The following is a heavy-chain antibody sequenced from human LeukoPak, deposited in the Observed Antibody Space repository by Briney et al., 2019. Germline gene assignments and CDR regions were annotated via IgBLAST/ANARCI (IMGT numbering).Heavy chain of an antibody. CDR2: IRYDGSNQ. D-gene: IGHD6-19*01. Sequence: GGSLRLSCAASGFPFSSYGMHWVRQAPGKGLEWVAFIRYDGSNQYYADSVKGRFTISRDSSKNTLYLQMNSLRGDDTAVYYCAKDMGYNTGWTRFDYWGQGTLVTVSS. V-gene: IGHV3-30*02. J-gene: IGHJ4*02. CDR1: GFPFSSYG. CDR3: AKDMGYNTGWTRFDY.